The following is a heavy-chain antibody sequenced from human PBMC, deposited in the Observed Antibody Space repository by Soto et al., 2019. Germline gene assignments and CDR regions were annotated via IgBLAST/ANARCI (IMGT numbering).Heavy chain of an antibody. V-gene: IGHV4-59*01. D-gene: IGHD2-21*02. CDR2: IYGSGSA. J-gene: IGHJ3*01. Sequence: SETLSLTCTVSGGAISVYTWNWIRQAPGKGPEWLGYIYGSGSANYNPSLKSRLTISVDTSKNQFSLNLSSVTAADTAIYYCARGQTVRAFEFRGQGTKGTVSS. CDR1: GGAISVYT. CDR3: ARGQTVRAFEF.